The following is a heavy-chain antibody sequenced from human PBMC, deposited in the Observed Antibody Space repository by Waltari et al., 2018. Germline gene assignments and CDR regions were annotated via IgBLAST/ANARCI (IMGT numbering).Heavy chain of an antibody. Sequence: QVQLQQWGAGLLKPSETLSLTCAVYGGSFSGYYWSWIRQPPGKGLEWIGEINHSGSTNYNPSLKSRVTISVDTSKNQFSLKLSSVTAADTAVYYCARMFVVVPAAMGDYWGQGTLVTVSS. CDR1: GGSFSGYY. J-gene: IGHJ4*02. D-gene: IGHD2-2*01. CDR3: ARMFVVVPAAMGDY. CDR2: INHSGST. V-gene: IGHV4-34*01.